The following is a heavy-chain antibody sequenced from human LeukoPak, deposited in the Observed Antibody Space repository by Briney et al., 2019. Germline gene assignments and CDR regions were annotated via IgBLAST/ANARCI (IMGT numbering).Heavy chain of an antibody. CDR2: IYYNGDT. CDR3: ASYRWPNHFGY. D-gene: IGHD3-16*02. CDR1: GGSISSYY. Sequence: SETLSLTCTVSGGSISSYYWSWIRQPPGKGLEWIGYIYYNGDTNYNPSLKSRVTISLDTSNNQFSLKLSSVTAADTAVYYCASYRWPNHFGYWGQGTLVTVSS. V-gene: IGHV4-59*01. J-gene: IGHJ4*02.